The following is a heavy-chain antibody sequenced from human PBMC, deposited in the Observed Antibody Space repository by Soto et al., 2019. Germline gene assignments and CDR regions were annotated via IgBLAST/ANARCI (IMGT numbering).Heavy chain of an antibody. J-gene: IGHJ4*02. D-gene: IGHD2-21*02. CDR1: GYTFTNFD. CDR3: ARPGATFCGGDCYSDY. V-gene: IGHV1-8*02. CDR2: MNPNSGDT. Sequence: QVQLVQSAAEVKRPGASVKVSCKASGYTFTNFDLNWVRQAPGQGLEWMGWMNPNSGDTGCAHKFQGRVTMTRDTSINTAYMELSSLKSEDTAVYFCARPGATFCGGDCYSDYWGQGTLVIVSS.